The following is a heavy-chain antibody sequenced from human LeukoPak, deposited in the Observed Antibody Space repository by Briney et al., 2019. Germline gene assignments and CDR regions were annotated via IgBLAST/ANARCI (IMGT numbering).Heavy chain of an antibody. CDR3: ARDEQQLGFDY. D-gene: IGHD6-13*01. CDR2: IIPTFGTA. Sequence: GASVKVSCKASGGTFSSYAISWVRQAPRQGLEWMGGIIPTFGTANYAQKFQGRVTITADESTSTAYMELSSLRSEDTAVYYCARDEQQLGFDYWGQGTLVTVSS. J-gene: IGHJ4*02. CDR1: GGTFSSYA. V-gene: IGHV1-69*01.